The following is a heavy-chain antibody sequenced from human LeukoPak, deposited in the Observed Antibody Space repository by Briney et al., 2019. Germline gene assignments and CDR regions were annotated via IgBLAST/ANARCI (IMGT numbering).Heavy chain of an antibody. CDR1: GFTFSSYA. V-gene: IGHV3-30*04. Sequence: GGSLRLSCAASGFTFSSYAMHWVRQAPGKGLEWVAVISYDGSNKYYADSVKGRFTISRDNSKNTLYLQMNSLRAEDTSVYYCAKDIVRATVTTGFGYMDVWGKGTTVTVSS. D-gene: IGHD4-17*01. CDR2: ISYDGSNK. J-gene: IGHJ6*03. CDR3: AKDIVRATVTTGFGYMDV.